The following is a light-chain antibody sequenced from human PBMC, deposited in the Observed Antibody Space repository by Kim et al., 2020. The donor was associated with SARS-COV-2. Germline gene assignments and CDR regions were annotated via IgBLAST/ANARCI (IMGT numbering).Light chain of an antibody. CDR1: QGITNY. Sequence: ASVGDRVTITCRASQGITNYLAWYQQKPGKVPKLLIYTASTLQSGVPSRFSGSGSGTDFTLTISSLQPEDVATYYCQKYNSVPWTFGQGTKVDIK. V-gene: IGKV1-27*01. CDR2: TAS. CDR3: QKYNSVPWT. J-gene: IGKJ1*01.